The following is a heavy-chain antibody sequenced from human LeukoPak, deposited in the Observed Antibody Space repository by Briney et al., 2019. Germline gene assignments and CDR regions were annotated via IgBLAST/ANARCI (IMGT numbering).Heavy chain of an antibody. CDR3: ARDSYYDSSGLFDY. CDR1: GGTFSSYT. Sequence: GASVKVSCKASGGTFSSYTISWVRQAPGQGLEWMGRIIPILGIANYAQKFQGRVTINADKSTSTAYMELSSLRSEDTAVYYCARDSYYDSSGLFDYWGQGTLVTVSS. V-gene: IGHV1-69*04. CDR2: IIPILGIA. J-gene: IGHJ4*02. D-gene: IGHD3-22*01.